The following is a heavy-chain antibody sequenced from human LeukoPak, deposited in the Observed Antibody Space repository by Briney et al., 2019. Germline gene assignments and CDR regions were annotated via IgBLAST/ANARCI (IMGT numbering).Heavy chain of an antibody. Sequence: SETLSLTCAVYGGSFSADNWSWIRQVPGKGLEWIGEINHSGSTNYNPSLKSRITISVDTSKNQFSLKLTSVTAADTAVYYCATNSGDSWGQGTLVTVSS. CDR1: GGSFSADN. CDR2: INHSGST. D-gene: IGHD4-23*01. V-gene: IGHV4-34*01. CDR3: ATNSGDS. J-gene: IGHJ5*01.